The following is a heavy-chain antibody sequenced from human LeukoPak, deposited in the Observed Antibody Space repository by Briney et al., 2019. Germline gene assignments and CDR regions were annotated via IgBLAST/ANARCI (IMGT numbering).Heavy chain of an antibody. J-gene: IGHJ3*02. V-gene: IGHV3-64*01. CDR2: ISSNGGST. D-gene: IGHD2-15*01. CDR3: ARGRGEDYDI. CDR1: GFTFSSYA. Sequence: HPGGSLRLSCAASGFTFSSYAMHWVRQAPGKRLEYVSAISSNGGSTYYANSVKGRFTISRDNSKNTLYLQMGSLRAEDMAVYYCARGRGEDYDIWGQGTMVTVSS.